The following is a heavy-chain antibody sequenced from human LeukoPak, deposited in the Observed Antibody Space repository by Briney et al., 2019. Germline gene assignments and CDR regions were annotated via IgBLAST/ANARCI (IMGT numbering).Heavy chain of an antibody. J-gene: IGHJ4*02. D-gene: IGHD3-9*01. V-gene: IGHV3-53*01. Sequence: GGSLRLSCAASGFTVNNKYMTWVRQAPGKGLEWVSLIYNDGRTYYADSVKGRFTISRDNSKNTLYLQMNSLRAEDTAVYYCAKEGGYFDWPFTFDYWGQGTLVTVSS. CDR1: GFTVNNKY. CDR2: IYNDGRT. CDR3: AKEGGYFDWPFTFDY.